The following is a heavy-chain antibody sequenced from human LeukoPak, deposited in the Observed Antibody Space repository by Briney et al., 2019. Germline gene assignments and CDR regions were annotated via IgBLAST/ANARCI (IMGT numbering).Heavy chain of an antibody. CDR2: FDPEDGET. Sequence: ASVKVSCKVSGYTLTELSMHWVRQAPGKGLEWMGGFDPEDGETIYAQKFQGRVTMTEDTSTDTAYMELSSLRSEDTAVYYCATGPVGWYDYVWGSYRYTYYMDVWGKGTTVTVSS. V-gene: IGHV1-24*01. J-gene: IGHJ6*03. CDR1: GYTLTELS. CDR3: ATGPVGWYDYVWGSYRYTYYMDV. D-gene: IGHD3-16*02.